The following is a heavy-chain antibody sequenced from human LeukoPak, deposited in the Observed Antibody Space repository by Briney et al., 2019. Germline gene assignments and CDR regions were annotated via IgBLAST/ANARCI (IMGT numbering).Heavy chain of an antibody. CDR3: ARGGQQWLGLYYYYYMDV. J-gene: IGHJ6*03. V-gene: IGHV4-34*01. Sequence: SETLSLTCAVYGGSFSGYYWSWIRQPPGKGLEWIGEINHSGSTNYNPSLKSRVTMSVDTSKNQFSLRLSSVTAADTAVYYCARGGQQWLGLYYYYYMDVWGKGTTVTVSS. CDR1: GGSFSGYY. D-gene: IGHD6-19*01. CDR2: INHSGST.